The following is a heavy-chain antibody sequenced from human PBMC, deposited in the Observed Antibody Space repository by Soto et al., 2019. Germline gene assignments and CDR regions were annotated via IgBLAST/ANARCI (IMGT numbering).Heavy chain of an antibody. V-gene: IGHV1-2*04. CDR3: AREKNSAAAVAFDV. CDR2: INPNSGGT. CDR1: GYTFTGYY. J-gene: IGHJ3*01. Sequence: ASVKVSCKASGYTFTGYYMHWVRQAPGHGPEWMEWINPNSGGTNYAQKFQGWVTMTRDTSISTAYMELSRLRSDDTAVYYCAREKNSAAAVAFDVWGQGTMVTVSS. D-gene: IGHD6-13*01.